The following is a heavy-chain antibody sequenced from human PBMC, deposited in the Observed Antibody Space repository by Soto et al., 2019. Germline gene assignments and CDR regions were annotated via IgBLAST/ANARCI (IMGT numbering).Heavy chain of an antibody. J-gene: IGHJ4*02. CDR3: ENNYFLDS. Sequence: GGSLRLSCAASGFTFSSYAMSWARQAPGKGLGWVSSIGVSSDAYYADSVKGRFTISRDNSRNTLYLQMNSLRAEDTALYYCENNYFLDSWGQGTLVTVSS. CDR2: IGVSSDA. D-gene: IGHD3-10*01. V-gene: IGHV3-23*01. CDR1: GFTFSSYA.